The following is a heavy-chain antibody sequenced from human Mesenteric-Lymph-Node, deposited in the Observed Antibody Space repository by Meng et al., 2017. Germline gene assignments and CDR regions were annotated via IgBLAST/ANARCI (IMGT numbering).Heavy chain of an antibody. Sequence: GESLKISCAASGFTFSTCSMSWVRQAPGKGLEWVSSLSSSGAHIYYADSVRGRFTTSRDNAKNSLYLQMNSLRAEDTATYYCAKFTTAVAGTSYYFDYWGQGTPVTVSS. CDR2: LSSSGAHI. V-gene: IGHV3-21*01. J-gene: IGHJ4*02. D-gene: IGHD6-13*01. CDR1: GFTFSTCS. CDR3: AKFTTAVAGTSYYFDY.